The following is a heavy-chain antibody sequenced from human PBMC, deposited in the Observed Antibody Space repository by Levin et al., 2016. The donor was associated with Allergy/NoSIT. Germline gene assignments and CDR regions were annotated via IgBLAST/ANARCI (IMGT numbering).Heavy chain of an antibody. CDR2: IYPGDSDT. Sequence: GESLKISCKGSGYSFTSYWIGWVRQMPGKGLEWMGIIYPGDSDTRYSPSFQGQVTISADKSISTAYLQWSSLKASDTAMYYCARHPITMVRGVIITPYGMDVWGQGTTVTVSS. CDR1: GYSFTSYW. D-gene: IGHD3-10*01. V-gene: IGHV5-51*01. J-gene: IGHJ6*02. CDR3: ARHPITMVRGVIITPYGMDV.